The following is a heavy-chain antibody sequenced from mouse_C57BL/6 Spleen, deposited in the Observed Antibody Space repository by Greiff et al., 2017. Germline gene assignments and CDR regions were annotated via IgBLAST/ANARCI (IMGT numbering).Heavy chain of an antibody. CDR1: GYTFTSYW. D-gene: IGHD1-1*01. CDR3: ARQYYGSENWYFDV. V-gene: IGHV1-69*01. Sequence: QVQLQQPGAELVMPGASVKLSCKASGYTFTSYWMHWVKQRPGQGLEWIGEIDPSDSYTNYNQKFKGKSTLTVDKSSSTAYMQLSSRASEDSAVYYCARQYYGSENWYFDVWGTGTTVTVSS. J-gene: IGHJ1*03. CDR2: IDPSDSYT.